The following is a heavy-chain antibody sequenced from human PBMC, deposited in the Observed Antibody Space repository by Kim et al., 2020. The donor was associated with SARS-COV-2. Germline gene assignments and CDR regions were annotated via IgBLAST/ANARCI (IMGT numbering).Heavy chain of an antibody. Sequence: YSQKFQGRVTITRDTSASTAYMELSSLRSEDTAVYYCARPAVAQDNWFDPWGQGTLVTVSS. V-gene: IGHV1-3*01. J-gene: IGHJ5*02. CDR3: ARPAVAQDNWFDP. D-gene: IGHD6-19*01.